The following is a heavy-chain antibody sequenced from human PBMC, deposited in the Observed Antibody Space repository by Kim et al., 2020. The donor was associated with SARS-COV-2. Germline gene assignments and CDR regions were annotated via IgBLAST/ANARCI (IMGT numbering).Heavy chain of an antibody. CDR2: IWYDGSNK. CDR1: GFTFSSYG. D-gene: IGHD3-16*01. J-gene: IGHJ4*02. CDR3: ARDYDKSQE. Sequence: GGSLRLSCAASGFTFSSYGMHWVRQAPGKGLEWVAVIWYDGSNKYYADSVKGRFTISRDNSKNTLYLQMNSRRAEDTAVYYCARDYDKSQEWGQGTLVTVSS. V-gene: IGHV3-33*01.